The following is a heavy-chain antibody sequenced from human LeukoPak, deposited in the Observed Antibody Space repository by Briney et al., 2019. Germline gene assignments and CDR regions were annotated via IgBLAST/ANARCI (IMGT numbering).Heavy chain of an antibody. V-gene: IGHV3-23*01. CDR2: ISSSGGST. CDR3: AKAAVYHDSCPDS. D-gene: IGHD5/OR15-5a*01. Sequence: AGGSLRLSCAASGFIFSTYTMNWVRQAPGKGLEWVSSISSSGGSTYYADSVKGRFTIPRGNSKNTLYLQVNSLRAEDTAVYYCAKAAVYHDSCPDSWGQGTLVTVSS. J-gene: IGHJ4*02. CDR1: GFIFSTYT.